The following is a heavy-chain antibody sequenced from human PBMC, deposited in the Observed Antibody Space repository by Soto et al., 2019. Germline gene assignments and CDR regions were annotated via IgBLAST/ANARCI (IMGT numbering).Heavy chain of an antibody. D-gene: IGHD3-22*01. V-gene: IGHV4-4*02. Sequence: SETLSLTCAVSGGSISSSNWWSWVRQPPGKGLEWIGEIYHSGSTNYNPSLKSRVTISVDKSKNQFSLKLSSVTAADTAVYYCARDRRYYYDSSGYYEGYYFDYWGQGTLVTVSS. CDR2: IYHSGST. CDR3: ARDRRYYYDSSGYYEGYYFDY. J-gene: IGHJ4*02. CDR1: GGSISSSNW.